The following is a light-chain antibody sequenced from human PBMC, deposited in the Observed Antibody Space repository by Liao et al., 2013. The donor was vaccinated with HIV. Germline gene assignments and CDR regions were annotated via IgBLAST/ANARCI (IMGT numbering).Light chain of an antibody. J-gene: IGLJ2*01. CDR1: HIETET. Sequence: SYELTQPPSVSVAPGKTARIPCGGIHIETETVHWYQQKPGQAPVVVIYFDTDRPSGIPERFSGSNSGNTATLTISGTQAMDEADYYCQAWDSSTVVFGGGTKLTVL. V-gene: IGLV3-21*01. CDR2: FDT. CDR3: QAWDSSTVV.